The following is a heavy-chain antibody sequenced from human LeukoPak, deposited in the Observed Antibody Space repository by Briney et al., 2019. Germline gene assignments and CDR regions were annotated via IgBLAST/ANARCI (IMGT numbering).Heavy chain of an antibody. CDR2: IKQDGSKK. J-gene: IGHJ4*02. Sequence: GGSLRLSCAASGISFSNFWMSWVRQAPEKGLEWVAHIKQDGSKKHYVDPVKGRFTISRDNVENALYLQMTSLRVDDSAIYYCAAVPPDRCVGDPCYPVFEYWGRGVLVTVSS. D-gene: IGHD2-21*01. V-gene: IGHV3-7*01. CDR3: AAVPPDRCVGDPCYPVFEY. CDR1: GISFSNFW.